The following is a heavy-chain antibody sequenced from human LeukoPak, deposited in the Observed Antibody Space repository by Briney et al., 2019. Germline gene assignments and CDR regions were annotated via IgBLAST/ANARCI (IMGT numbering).Heavy chain of an antibody. CDR1: GFTFSSYE. Sequence: GGSLRLSCAASGFTFSSYEMNWVRQAPGKGLEWVSYISSSGSTIYYAASVKGRFTISRDNAKNSLYLQMNSLRAEDAAVYYCAELGITMIGGVWGKGTTVTISS. J-gene: IGHJ6*04. D-gene: IGHD3-10*02. CDR3: AELGITMIGGV. CDR2: ISSSGSTI. V-gene: IGHV3-48*03.